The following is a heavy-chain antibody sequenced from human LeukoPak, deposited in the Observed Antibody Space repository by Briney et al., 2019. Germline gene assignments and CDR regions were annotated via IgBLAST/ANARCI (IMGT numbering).Heavy chain of an antibody. CDR3: ARGETGTLDY. J-gene: IGHJ4*02. Sequence: PGGSLRLSCAASGFTFSSNNMRWVRQAPGKGLEWGSVIYSGGSKYYTDSVKGRFTISRDNSKNTLYLKMNSLRAEDTAVYYCARGETGTLDYWGQGTLVTVSS. CDR2: IYSGGSK. CDR1: GFTFSSNN. V-gene: IGHV3-66*02. D-gene: IGHD1-14*01.